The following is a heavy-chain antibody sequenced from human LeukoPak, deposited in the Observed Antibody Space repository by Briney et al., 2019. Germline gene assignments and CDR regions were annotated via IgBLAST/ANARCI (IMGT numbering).Heavy chain of an antibody. Sequence: PGGSLRLSCAASGLTFSSYEMNWVRQAPGKGLEWVSYISESGNEKQYADSVEGRFTISRDNTKNSVYLEMNSLRGEDTAIYYCAREPLIGGWFDPWGQGTLVTVSS. J-gene: IGHJ5*02. D-gene: IGHD3-22*01. CDR1: GLTFSSYE. V-gene: IGHV3-48*03. CDR2: ISESGNEK. CDR3: AREPLIGGWFDP.